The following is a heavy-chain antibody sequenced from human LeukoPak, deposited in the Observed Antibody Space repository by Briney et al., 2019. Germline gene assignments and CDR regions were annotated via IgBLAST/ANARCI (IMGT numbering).Heavy chain of an antibody. CDR3: ARHPLAAAETRAFDI. V-gene: IGHV4-39*01. CDR1: GGSISSSSYY. CDR2: FYYSGST. J-gene: IGHJ3*02. D-gene: IGHD6-13*01. Sequence: SETLSLTCTVSGGSISSSSYYWGWIRQPPGKGLEWIGSFYYSGSTYYNPSLKSRVTISVDTSKNQFSLKLSSVTAADTAVYYCARHPLAAAETRAFDIWGQGTMVTVSS.